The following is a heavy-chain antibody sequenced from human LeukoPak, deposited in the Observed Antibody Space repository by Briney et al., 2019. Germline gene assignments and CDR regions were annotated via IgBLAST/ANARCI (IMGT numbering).Heavy chain of an antibody. CDR3: ARDPVGGSTIFDC. D-gene: IGHD1-26*01. CDR1: GDSFSSNSAA. V-gene: IGHV6-1*01. Sequence: SQTLSLTCVISGDSFSSNSAAWNWIRQSPSRGLEWLGRTYYRSKWYYDYSVAVKSRVTINPDTSKNQFSLQLSSVTPEDTAVYYCARDPVGGSTIFDCWGQGTLVTVSS. CDR2: TYYRSKWYY. J-gene: IGHJ4*02.